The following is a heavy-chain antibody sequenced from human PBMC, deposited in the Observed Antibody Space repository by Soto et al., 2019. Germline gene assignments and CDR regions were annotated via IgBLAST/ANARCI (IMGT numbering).Heavy chain of an antibody. CDR2: FDPEDGET. Sequence: ASVKVSCKVSGYTLTELSMHWVRQAPGKGLEWMGGFDPEDGETIYAQKFQGRVTMTEDTSTDTAYMELSSLRSEDTAVYYCAILKGRPGTTTYYYYGMDVWGQGTTVTVSS. D-gene: IGHD1-7*01. V-gene: IGHV1-24*01. CDR1: GYTLTELS. J-gene: IGHJ6*02. CDR3: AILKGRPGTTTYYYYGMDV.